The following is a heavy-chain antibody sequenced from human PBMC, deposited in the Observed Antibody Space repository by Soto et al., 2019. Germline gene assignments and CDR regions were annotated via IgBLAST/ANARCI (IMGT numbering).Heavy chain of an antibody. V-gene: IGHV1-69*06. CDR1: GGTFSSYA. J-gene: IGHJ6*02. D-gene: IGHD3-16*01. CDR2: IIPIFATA. CDR3: AADLRLGELGDYGMDV. Sequence: QVQLVQSGAEVKKPASSVTVSCKASGGTFSSYAISWVRQAPGQGLEWMVGIIPIFATANYAQKFQGRVTITADKSTTTAYMELYSLTSEGTAMYYFAADLRLGELGDYGMDVWGQWTTVTVSS.